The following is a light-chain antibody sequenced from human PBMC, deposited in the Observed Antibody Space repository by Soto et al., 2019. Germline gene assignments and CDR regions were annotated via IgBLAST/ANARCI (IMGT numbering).Light chain of an antibody. CDR2: DVS. CDR1: SSDVGGYNY. Sequence: QSVLAQPASVSGSTGQSITISCTGTSSDVGGYNYVSWYQQHPGKAPKLIFYDVSNRPSGVSNRFSGSKSGNTASLTISGLQAEDEADYYCSSYTSSRTYIFGTGTKVTVL. CDR3: SSYTSSRTYI. J-gene: IGLJ1*01. V-gene: IGLV2-14*03.